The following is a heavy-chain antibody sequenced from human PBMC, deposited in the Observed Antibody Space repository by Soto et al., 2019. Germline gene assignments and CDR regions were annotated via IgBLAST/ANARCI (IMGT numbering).Heavy chain of an antibody. J-gene: IGHJ4*02. CDR1: GGSISSTDYY. V-gene: IGHV4-31*03. Sequence: QVQLQESGPGLVKPSQTLSLTCTVSGGSISSTDYYWTWIRQHPGKGLEWIGHIYYTGSSFYKPSLRSRGTMSVDTSQNQFSLKLSSVTAADTAVYFCARTDGDNVRNLFDYWGQGTLVTVSS. CDR3: ARTDGDNVRNLFDY. D-gene: IGHD2-8*01. CDR2: IYYTGSS.